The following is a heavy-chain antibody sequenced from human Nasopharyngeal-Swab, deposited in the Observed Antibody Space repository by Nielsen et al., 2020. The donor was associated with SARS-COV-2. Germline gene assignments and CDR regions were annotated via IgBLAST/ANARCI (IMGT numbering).Heavy chain of an antibody. V-gene: IGHV3-23*01. CDR1: GFTFRDHA. J-gene: IGHJ4*02. CDR3: ASWAGSSRDYYGPLDY. D-gene: IGHD6-25*01. Sequence: GGSLRLPCEASGFTFRDHAMTWVRQAPGKGLEWVSTISGSGNTHYADSVKGRFTISRDNSKNTVFLQMNSLRAEDTAIYSCASWAGSSRDYYGPLDYWGQGNLVTVSS. CDR2: ISGSGNT.